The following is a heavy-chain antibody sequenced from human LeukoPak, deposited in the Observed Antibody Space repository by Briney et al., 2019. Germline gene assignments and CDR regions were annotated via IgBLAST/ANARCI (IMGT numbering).Heavy chain of an antibody. D-gene: IGHD6-19*01. J-gene: IGHJ6*02. Sequence: SETLSLTCAVYGGSFSGYYWSWIRQPPGKGLEWIGEINHSGSTNYNPSLKSRVTISVDTSKNQFSLNLTSVTAADTAIYYCAAKPRVAVAAAYYYGVDVWGQGTTVTVSS. CDR2: INHSGST. V-gene: IGHV4-34*01. CDR3: AAKPRVAVAAAYYYGVDV. CDR1: GGSFSGYY.